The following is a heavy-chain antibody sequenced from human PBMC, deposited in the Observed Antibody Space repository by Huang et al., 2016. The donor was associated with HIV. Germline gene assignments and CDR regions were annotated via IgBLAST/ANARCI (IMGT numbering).Heavy chain of an antibody. D-gene: IGHD3-16*01. V-gene: IGHV3-9*01. CDR1: GFTFDDYA. Sequence: EVQLVESGGGLVRPGRSLRRSCAASGFTFDDYAMQWVWQTPGKGLGCVLGIKWKSGNVAYADSVRGRFTISRDNAKNSLYLQMNSLRPEDTALYYCAKDWGYDFGAFDFWGRGTMVTVSS. J-gene: IGHJ3*01. CDR3: AKDWGYDFGAFDF. CDR2: IKWKSGNV.